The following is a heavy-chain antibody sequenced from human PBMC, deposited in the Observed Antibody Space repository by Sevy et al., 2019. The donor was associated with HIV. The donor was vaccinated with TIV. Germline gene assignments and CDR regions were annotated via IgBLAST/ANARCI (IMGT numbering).Heavy chain of an antibody. CDR2: IDPSDSYT. CDR3: ARQPKNQYYYYYYMDV. J-gene: IGHJ6*03. CDR1: GYSFTSYW. V-gene: IGHV5-10-1*01. Sequence: GESLKISCKGSGYSFTSYWISWVRQMPGKGLEWMGRIDPSDSYTNYSPSFQGHVTISADKSISTAYLQWSSLKASDTAMYYCARQPKNQYYYYYYMDVWGKRTTVTVSS.